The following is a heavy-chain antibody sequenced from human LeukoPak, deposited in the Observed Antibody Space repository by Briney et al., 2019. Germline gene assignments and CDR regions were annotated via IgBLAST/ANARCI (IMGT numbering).Heavy chain of an antibody. CDR3: ARAHSSSFDY. Sequence: HPGGSLRLSCAASGLTFSSYAMSWVRQAPGKGLEWVSAISGSGGSTYYADSVKGRFTISRDTSKNSLYLQMNSLRAEDTAVYYCARAHSSSFDYWGQGTLVTVSS. D-gene: IGHD6-13*01. J-gene: IGHJ4*02. V-gene: IGHV3-23*01. CDR1: GLTFSSYA. CDR2: ISGSGGST.